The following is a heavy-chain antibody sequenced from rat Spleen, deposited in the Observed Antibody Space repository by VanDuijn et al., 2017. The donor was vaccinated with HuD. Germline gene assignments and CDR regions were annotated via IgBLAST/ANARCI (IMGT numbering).Heavy chain of an antibody. CDR3: ARRHYGYTDYFDY. CDR1: GFTFSDYG. D-gene: IGHD1-9*01. V-gene: IGHV5S13*01. J-gene: IGHJ2*01. CDR2: ITTGGAIT. Sequence: EVQLVESGGGLVQPGRSLKLSCAASGFTFSDYGVAWVRQAPTKGLEWVASITTGGAITSYRDSVKGRFTISRDNAKSTLSLQMDSLRSEDTATYYCARRHYGYTDYFDYWGQGVMVTVSS.